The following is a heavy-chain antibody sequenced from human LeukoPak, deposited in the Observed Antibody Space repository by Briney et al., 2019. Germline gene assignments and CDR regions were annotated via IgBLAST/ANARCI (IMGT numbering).Heavy chain of an antibody. CDR1: GFTFSTYN. CDR3: ARDPAFSGSYGNY. D-gene: IGHD1-26*01. Sequence: GGSLRLSCAASGFTFSTYNMNWVRQAPGKGLEWVSYISSSSSAIYYADSVKGRFTISRDNAKNSLYLQMNSLRAEDTAVYYCARDPAFSGSYGNYWGQGTLVTVSS. V-gene: IGHV3-48*01. CDR2: ISSSSSAI. J-gene: IGHJ4*02.